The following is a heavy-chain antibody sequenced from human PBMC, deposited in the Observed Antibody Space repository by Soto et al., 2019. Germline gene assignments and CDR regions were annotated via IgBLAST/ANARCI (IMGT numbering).Heavy chain of an antibody. CDR2: IYPADSDI. CDR3: ARKDCSGGSCYSSRHYYYGMDV. J-gene: IGHJ6*02. D-gene: IGHD2-15*01. CDR1: GYSFTSYW. Sequence: PGESLKISCKGSGYSFTSYWIGWVRQVPGRGLEWMGIIYPADSDIRHSPSFQGQVTISVDKSLSTAYLQWSSLKASDTAMYYCARKDCSGGSCYSSRHYYYGMDVWGQGTTVTVSS. V-gene: IGHV5-51*01.